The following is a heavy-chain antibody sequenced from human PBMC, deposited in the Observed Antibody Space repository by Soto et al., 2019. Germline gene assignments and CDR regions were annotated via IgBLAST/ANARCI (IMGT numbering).Heavy chain of an antibody. J-gene: IGHJ4*02. CDR2: ISGSGGST. CDR3: AKPEYGNTWGSYPPHY. CDR1: GFTSSSYA. Sequence: PGGSLRLSCAASGFTSSSYAMTWVRQAPGKGLEWVSAISGSGGSTYYADSVKGRFTISRDNSKNTLYLQINSLRAEGTAVYYCAKPEYGNTWGSYPPHYWGQGTQVTVSS. D-gene: IGHD3-16*02. V-gene: IGHV3-23*01.